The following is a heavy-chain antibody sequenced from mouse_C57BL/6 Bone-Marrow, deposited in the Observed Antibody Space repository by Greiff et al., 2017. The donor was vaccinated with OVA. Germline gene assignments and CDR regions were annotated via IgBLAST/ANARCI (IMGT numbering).Heavy chain of an antibody. CDR1: GFNIKDYY. CDR3: TTYYGSSYWYFDV. CDR2: IDPEDGET. Sequence: EVKLVESGAELVKPGASVKLSCTASGFNIKDYYMHWVKQRTEQGLEWIGRIDPEDGETKYASKFQGKATITADTSSNTAYLQLSSLTSEDTAVYYCTTYYGSSYWYFDVWGTGTTVTVSS. V-gene: IGHV14-2*01. D-gene: IGHD1-1*01. J-gene: IGHJ1*03.